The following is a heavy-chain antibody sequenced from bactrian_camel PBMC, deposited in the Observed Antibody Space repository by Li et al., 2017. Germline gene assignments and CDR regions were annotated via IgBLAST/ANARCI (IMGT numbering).Heavy chain of an antibody. J-gene: IGHJ6*01. CDR2: VSTDGSS. CDR3: ATPYGGGWRADFGY. V-gene: IGHV3S55*01. CDR1: GYTSY. Sequence: HVQLVESGGGSVQAGGSLRLSCAPSGYTSYMGWYRQAPGHECELVATVSTDGSSFYAIPVRGRFTISADNAKDTLYLQMNSLKPEDTAVYYCATPYGGGWRADFGYWGQGTQVTVS. D-gene: IGHD6*01.